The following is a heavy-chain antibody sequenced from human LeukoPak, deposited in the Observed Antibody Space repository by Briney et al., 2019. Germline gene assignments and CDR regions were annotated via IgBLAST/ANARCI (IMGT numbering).Heavy chain of an antibody. J-gene: IGHJ4*03. CDR1: GSCVSIYG. Sequence: GESLSLSCAASGSCVSIYGMNWVRQPPGRGLECASYISSSGSVKYYAHSVNGRLTTSTDQDKNSVYKQITSLRGDATAVYYCADFGYHEGGGGYWGQGTLVTVSS. V-gene: IGHV3-21*05. D-gene: IGHD3-16*01. CDR2: ISSSGSVK. CDR3: ADFGYHEGGGGY.